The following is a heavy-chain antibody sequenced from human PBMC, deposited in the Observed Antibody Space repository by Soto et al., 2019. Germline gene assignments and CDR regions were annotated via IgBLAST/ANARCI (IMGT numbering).Heavy chain of an antibody. V-gene: IGHV3-23*01. CDR2: ISAGGGST. CDR3: AARRDGYNY. J-gene: IGHJ4*02. CDR1: GFTFSSYA. D-gene: IGHD5-12*01. Sequence: PGGSLRLSCAASGFTFSSYAMSWVRQAPGKGLEWVSAISAGGGSTSYAGSVKGRFTISRDNSKNTLYLQMNSLRVEDTAVYYCAARRDGYNYWGPGTLVTVSS.